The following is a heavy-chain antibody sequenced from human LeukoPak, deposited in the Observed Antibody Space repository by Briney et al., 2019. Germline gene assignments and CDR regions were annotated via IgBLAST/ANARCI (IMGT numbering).Heavy chain of an antibody. CDR3: ARKDYMIQGPLFDY. D-gene: IGHD3-10*01. V-gene: IGHV4-39*07. J-gene: IGHJ4*02. Sequence: SETLSLTCTVSGGSISSSSYYWGWIRQPPGKGLEWIGSIYYSGSTYYNPSLKSRVTISVDTSKNQFSLKLSSVTAADTAVYYCARKDYMIQGPLFDYWGQGTLVTVSS. CDR1: GGSISSSSYY. CDR2: IYYSGST.